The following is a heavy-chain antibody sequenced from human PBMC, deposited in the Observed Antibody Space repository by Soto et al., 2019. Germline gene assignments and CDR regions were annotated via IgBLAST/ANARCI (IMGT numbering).Heavy chain of an antibody. Sequence: GESLKISCKGSGYSFTSYWISWVRQMPGKGLEWMGRIGPSDSYTTYSPSFQGHVTISADKSISTAYLQWSSLKASDTAMYYCARRDYDILTGYYKDYFDYWGQGTLVTVS. V-gene: IGHV5-10-1*01. J-gene: IGHJ4*02. CDR3: ARRDYDILTGYYKDYFDY. D-gene: IGHD3-9*01. CDR2: IGPSDSYT. CDR1: GYSFTSYW.